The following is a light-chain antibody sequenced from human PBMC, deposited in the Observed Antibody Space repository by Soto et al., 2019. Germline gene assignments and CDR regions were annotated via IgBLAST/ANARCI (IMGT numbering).Light chain of an antibody. CDR1: QSINSN. J-gene: IGKJ1*01. CDR2: CAS. V-gene: IGKV3-15*01. CDR3: QQYNNWRT. Sequence: DIVMTQSPATLCVSPGEGATLSCSASQSINSNLYWYQWKASQATRRLNSCASPRATGIPAKFSGSGSGKEFTLTIDNMQSEDFAVYYCQQYNNWRTLGQGTKVYIK.